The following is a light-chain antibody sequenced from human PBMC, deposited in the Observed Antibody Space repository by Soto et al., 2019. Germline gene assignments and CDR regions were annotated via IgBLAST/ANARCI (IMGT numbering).Light chain of an antibody. CDR1: SGHSSYA. CDR3: LLYYGAAVV. CDR2: LNSDGSH. V-gene: IGLV4-69*01. J-gene: IGLJ2*01. Sequence: QPVLTQSPSASASLGASVKLTCTLSSGHSSYAIAWHQQQPEKGPRYLMKLNSDGSHSKGDGIPDRFSGSSSGAERYLTISSLQSEDEADYYCLLYYGAAVVFGGGTKLTVL.